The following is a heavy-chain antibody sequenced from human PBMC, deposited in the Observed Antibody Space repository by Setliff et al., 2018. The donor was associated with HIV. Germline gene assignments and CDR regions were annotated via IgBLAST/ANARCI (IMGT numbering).Heavy chain of an antibody. CDR2: ISSYNENT. J-gene: IGHJ6*03. V-gene: IGHV1-18*01. Sequence: ASVKVSCKASGYTFTSYAISWARQAPGQGLEWMGWISSYNENTNYAQSLQGRVTMTTDTSTSTAYMELRNLRSADSAVYYCARVPVSNYYYYMDVWGKGTTVTVSS. CDR3: ARVPVSNYYYYMDV. CDR1: GYTFTSYA.